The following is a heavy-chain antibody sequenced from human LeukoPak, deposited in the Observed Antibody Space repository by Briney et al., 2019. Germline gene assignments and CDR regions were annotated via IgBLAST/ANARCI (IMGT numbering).Heavy chain of an antibody. CDR1: GFTFGSYG. V-gene: IGHV3-30*02. J-gene: IGHJ4*02. D-gene: IGHD3-10*01. CDR2: IRYDGKTK. CDR3: AKDLELTMIRGVFQY. Sequence: GGSLRLSCAASGFTFGSYGMHWVRQAPGKGLEWVAFIRYDGKTKNYADSVKGRFTISRDNSKNTLFLQMNSLRAEDTAVYFCAKDLELTMIRGVFQYWGQGTLVTVSS.